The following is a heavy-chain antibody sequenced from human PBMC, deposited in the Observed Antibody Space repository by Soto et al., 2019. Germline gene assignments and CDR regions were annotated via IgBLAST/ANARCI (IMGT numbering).Heavy chain of an antibody. V-gene: IGHV3-23*01. D-gene: IGHD1-20*01. CDR2: ISGSGGST. Sequence: GGSLRLSCAASGFTFSSYAMSWVRQAPGKGLEWVSAISGSGGSTYYADSVKGRFTISRDNSKNTLYLQMNSLRAEDTAVYYCAKYRSAEYNWNYLDYWGQGTLVTVSS. J-gene: IGHJ4*02. CDR3: AKYRSAEYNWNYLDY. CDR1: GFTFSSYA.